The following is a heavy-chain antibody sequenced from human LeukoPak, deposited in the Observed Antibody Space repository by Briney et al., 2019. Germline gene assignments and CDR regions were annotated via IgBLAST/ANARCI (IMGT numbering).Heavy chain of an antibody. D-gene: IGHD2-15*01. CDR2: ISSSSSAI. Sequence: GGSLRLSCAASGFTFSTYSMNWVRQAPGKGLEWVSYISSSSSAIYYADSVKGRFTISRDNAKNSLYLQMNSLRAEDTAMYYCARPASTSSLGYWDQGTLVTVSS. J-gene: IGHJ4*02. CDR3: ARPASTSSLGY. V-gene: IGHV3-48*04. CDR1: GFTFSTYS.